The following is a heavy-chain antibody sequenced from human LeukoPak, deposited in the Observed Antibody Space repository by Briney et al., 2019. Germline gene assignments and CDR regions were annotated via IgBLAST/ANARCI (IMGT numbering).Heavy chain of an antibody. Sequence: GGSLRLSCAASGFTFSSYAMHWVRQAPGKGLEYVSAISSIGDSTFYANSVKGRFAISRDNSKNTLYLQMGSLRAEDMALYYCARGRLRFLEWLLPYFDYWGQGTLVTVSS. V-gene: IGHV3-64*01. J-gene: IGHJ4*02. D-gene: IGHD3-3*01. CDR2: ISSIGDST. CDR3: ARGRLRFLEWLLPYFDY. CDR1: GFTFSSYA.